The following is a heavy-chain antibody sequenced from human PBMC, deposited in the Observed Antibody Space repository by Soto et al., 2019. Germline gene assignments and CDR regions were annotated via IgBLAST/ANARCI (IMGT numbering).Heavy chain of an antibody. D-gene: IGHD3-22*01. CDR2: LNPIGDST. CDR3: ARGYYDSVA. CDR1: GYSFTSYY. J-gene: IGHJ5*02. Sequence: ASVKVSCKASGYSFTSYYMHWVRQAPGQGLEWMGILNPIGDSTTYAQKFQGRVTMTSDTSTSTVYMELSSLRSEDTAVYYCARGYYDSVAWGQGTLVTVSS. V-gene: IGHV1-46*01.